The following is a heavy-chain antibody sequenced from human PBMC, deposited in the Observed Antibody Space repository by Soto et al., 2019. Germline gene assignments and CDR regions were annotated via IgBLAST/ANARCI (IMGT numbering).Heavy chain of an antibody. D-gene: IGHD3-10*01. CDR1: GVTFSNYA. V-gene: IGHV3-23*01. CDR3: AKGSWVHHGSEGGNWLDP. CDR2: ISHSGSST. Sequence: EVQFLESGGGLVQPGGSLRLSCAASGVTFSNYAMNWVCQAPGKGLEWVSGISHSGSSTYYADSVKGRFTISRDNSKNTLFLQMNSLTAEDTAVYYCAKGSWVHHGSEGGNWLDPWGQGTLVTVSS. J-gene: IGHJ5*02.